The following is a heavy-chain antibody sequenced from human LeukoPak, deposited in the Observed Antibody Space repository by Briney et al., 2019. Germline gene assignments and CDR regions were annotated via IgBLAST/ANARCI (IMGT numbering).Heavy chain of an antibody. J-gene: IGHJ4*02. CDR2: IYYSGST. V-gene: IGHV4-39*02. Sequence: PSETLSLTCTVSGGSISSSSYYWGWIRQPPGKGLEWIGSIYYSGSTYYNSSLKSRVTISVDTSKNQFSLKLSSVTAADTAVYYCARDGLAYYDILTGYQPSGFDYWGQGTLVTVSS. CDR3: ARDGLAYYDILTGYQPSGFDY. CDR1: GGSISSSSYY. D-gene: IGHD3-9*01.